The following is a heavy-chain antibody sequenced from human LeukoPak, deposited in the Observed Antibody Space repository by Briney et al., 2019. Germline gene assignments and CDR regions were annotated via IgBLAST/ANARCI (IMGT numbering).Heavy chain of an antibody. V-gene: IGHV3-23*01. CDR1: GFTFSSYA. Sequence: GGSLRLSCAASGFTFSSYAMSWVRQAPGKGLEWVSAISGSGGSTYYADSVKGRFTISRDNSKNTLYLQMNSLRAEDTAVYYCAEDRGVVGPAAPCYWGQGTLVTVSS. CDR2: ISGSGGST. D-gene: IGHD2-2*01. CDR3: AEDRGVVGPAAPCY. J-gene: IGHJ4*02.